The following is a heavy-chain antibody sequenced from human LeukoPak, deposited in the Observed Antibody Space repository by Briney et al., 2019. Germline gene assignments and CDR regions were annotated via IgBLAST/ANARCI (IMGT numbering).Heavy chain of an antibody. Sequence: GGSLRLSCAASGFTFSSYGMHWVRQAPGKGLEWVAFIRYDGSNKYYADSVKGRFTISRDNSKNTLYLQMNSLRAEDTAVYYCAKRGGSSSSLYYYYYYMDVWDKGTTVTVSS. D-gene: IGHD6-6*01. CDR3: AKRGGSSSSLYYYYYYMDV. CDR2: IRYDGSNK. J-gene: IGHJ6*03. V-gene: IGHV3-30*02. CDR1: GFTFSSYG.